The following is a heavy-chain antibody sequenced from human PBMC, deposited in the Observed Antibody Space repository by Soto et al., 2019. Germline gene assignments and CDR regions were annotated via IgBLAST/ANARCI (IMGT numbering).Heavy chain of an antibody. D-gene: IGHD3-10*01. CDR1: GGSFSGYY. CDR2: IGHSGST. CDR3: ARGPYGSGIRSPYYNYYIDV. J-gene: IGHJ6*03. Sequence: QVQLQQWGAGLLKPSETLSLTCALYGGSFSGYYWSWIRQPPGKGLEWIGEIGHSGSTNYTPSLKSRVTISLDTSKVQFSLRLSAVTAADTAVYYCARGPYGSGIRSPYYNYYIDVWGKGTTVTVSS. V-gene: IGHV4-34*01.